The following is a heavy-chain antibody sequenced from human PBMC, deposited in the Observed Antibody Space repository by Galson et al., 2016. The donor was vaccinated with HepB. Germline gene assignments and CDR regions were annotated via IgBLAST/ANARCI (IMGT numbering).Heavy chain of an antibody. Sequence: CAISGDSVSSNSAAWNWIRQSPSRGLEWLGRTYFRSKWYNDYAPSVKSRITINPDTSKNQFSLKVNSVTAADTAVYYCARDLGGIDPWGQGTLVTVSS. J-gene: IGHJ5*02. V-gene: IGHV6-1*01. D-gene: IGHD3-16*01. CDR1: GDSVSSNSAA. CDR2: TYFRSKWYN. CDR3: ARDLGGIDP.